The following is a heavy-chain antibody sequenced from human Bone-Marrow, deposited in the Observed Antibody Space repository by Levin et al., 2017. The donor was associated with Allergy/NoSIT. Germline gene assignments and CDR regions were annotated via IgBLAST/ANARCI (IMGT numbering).Heavy chain of an antibody. J-gene: IGHJ3*02. CDR2: IQQNGNEK. Sequence: HSGGSLRLSCAVSGFTVSAYWMSWVRQAPGKGLEWVANIQQNGNEKYYVDSVKGRFTISRDNAENSLYLQMNSLRAEDTAVYYCARFDYRDYNDAFDIWGQGTMVTVSS. D-gene: IGHD4-17*01. CDR1: GFTVSAYW. CDR3: ARFDYRDYNDAFDI. V-gene: IGHV3-7*01.